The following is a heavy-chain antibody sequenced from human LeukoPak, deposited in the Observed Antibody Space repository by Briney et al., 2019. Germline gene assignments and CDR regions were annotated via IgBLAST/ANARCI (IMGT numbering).Heavy chain of an antibody. J-gene: IGHJ4*02. Sequence: GGSLRLSCAASGFTFGSPWMHWVRQAPGKGLVWVSRINSDGSATAYADSVKGRFTISRDNGKNTLYLQMNSLRAEDTAVYYCARGSTYYDSSGQVPFDYWGQGTLVTVSS. CDR1: GFTFGSPW. CDR3: ARGSTYYDSSGQVPFDY. D-gene: IGHD3-22*01. V-gene: IGHV3-74*01. CDR2: INSDGSAT.